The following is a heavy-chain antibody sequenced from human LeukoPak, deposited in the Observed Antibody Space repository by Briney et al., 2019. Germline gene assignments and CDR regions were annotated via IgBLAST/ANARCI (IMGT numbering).Heavy chain of an antibody. V-gene: IGHV3-23*01. CDR3: AKIIIIEVDAFDV. CDR2: ISGSGGNT. Sequence: PGGSLRLSCAASGFTFSRHAMTWVRQAPGKGQEWVSAISGSGGNTYYADSVKGRFTISRDNSKNTLYLQMDSLRAEDTAVYYCAKIIIIEVDAFDVWGQGTMVTVSS. J-gene: IGHJ3*01. CDR1: GFTFSRHA. D-gene: IGHD3-16*02.